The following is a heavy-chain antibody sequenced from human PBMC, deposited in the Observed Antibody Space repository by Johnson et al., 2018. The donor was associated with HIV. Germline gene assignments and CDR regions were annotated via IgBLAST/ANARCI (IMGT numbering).Heavy chain of an antibody. Sequence: QVQLVESGGGVVQPGRSLRVSCAVSGFTFSSYAMHWVRQAPGKGLEWVAVISYDGSNKYYADSVKGRFTISRDNSKNTLYLQMNSLRAEDTAVYYCARDRGGDDAFDIWGQGTMVTVSS. D-gene: IGHD3-10*01. V-gene: IGHV3-30*14. CDR1: GFTFSSYA. CDR2: ISYDGSNK. CDR3: ARDRGGDDAFDI. J-gene: IGHJ3*02.